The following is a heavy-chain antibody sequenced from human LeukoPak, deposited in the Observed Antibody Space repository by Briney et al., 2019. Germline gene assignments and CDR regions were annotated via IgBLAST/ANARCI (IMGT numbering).Heavy chain of an antibody. CDR1: GYTFTGYY. Sequence: GASVKVSCKASGYTFTGYYMHWVRQAPGQGLEWMGWISVYNGNTNYAQKLQGRVTMTTDTSTSTAYMELRSLRSDDTAVYYCARDAGDPDSSSWFGPIPNYYYYGMDVWGQGTTVTVSS. CDR2: ISVYNGNT. V-gene: IGHV1-18*04. CDR3: ARDAGDPDSSSWFGPIPNYYYYGMDV. D-gene: IGHD6-13*01. J-gene: IGHJ6*02.